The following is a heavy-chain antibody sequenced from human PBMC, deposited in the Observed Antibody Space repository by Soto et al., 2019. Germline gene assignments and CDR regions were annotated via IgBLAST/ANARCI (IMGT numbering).Heavy chain of an antibody. CDR2: ISYDGGHK. V-gene: IGHV3-30-3*01. CDR3: ARVKTDYSNPRGPFFFYGMDV. CDR1: EFTFSSYA. D-gene: IGHD4-4*01. J-gene: IGHJ6*02. Sequence: QVQLVESGGGVVHPERSLRLSCSASEFTFSSYAMHWVRQAPGKGLEWVAGISYDGGHKFYGDSVRGRFTISRDSSKTTVFLQMNSLRLEDTAAYYCARVKTDYSNPRGPFFFYGMDVWGQGTTVTVSS.